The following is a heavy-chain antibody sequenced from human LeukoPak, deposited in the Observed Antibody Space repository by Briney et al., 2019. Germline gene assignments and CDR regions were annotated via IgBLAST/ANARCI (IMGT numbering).Heavy chain of an antibody. D-gene: IGHD2-2*01. J-gene: IGHJ4*02. V-gene: IGHV3-64D*09. Sequence: GGSLRLSCSASGFIFSSYAIHWVRQAPGKGLGYVSGISSNGGSTYYADSVKGRFTISRDNSKNTLYLQMSSLRAEDTAVYYCVKGYCSSTSCYAFDYWGQGTLVTVSS. CDR3: VKGYCSSTSCYAFDY. CDR1: GFIFSSYA. CDR2: ISSNGGST.